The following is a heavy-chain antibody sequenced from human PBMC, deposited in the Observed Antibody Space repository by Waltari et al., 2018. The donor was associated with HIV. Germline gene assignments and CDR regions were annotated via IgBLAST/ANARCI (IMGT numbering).Heavy chain of an antibody. Sequence: GPGLVKPSETLSLTCSVSGGSIRTNNYYWAWIRQSPGKGLEWIGTIYYDGSTYYNPSLESRVTISVDTSKSQFSLRLTSVTAADTAVYFCARERGGYYGSGTYPGGAMNVWGQGTTVIVSS. CDR2: IYYDGST. CDR3: ARERGGYYGSGTYPGGAMNV. J-gene: IGHJ6*02. D-gene: IGHD3-10*01. CDR1: GGSIRTNNYY. V-gene: IGHV4-39*07.